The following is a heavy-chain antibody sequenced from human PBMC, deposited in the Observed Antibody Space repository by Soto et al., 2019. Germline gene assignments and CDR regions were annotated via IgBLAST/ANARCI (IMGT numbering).Heavy chain of an antibody. CDR3: ARDIGSSSSWPYY. D-gene: IGHD6-13*01. CDR1: GFTFRSFS. V-gene: IGHV3-64*01. Sequence: GGAPRPSCSAPGFTFRSFSLPLVPPAPGKGLEYVSAISSNGGSTYYANSVKGRFTISRDNSKNTLYLQMGSLRAEDMAVYYCARDIGSSSSWPYYWGQGTLVTVSS. CDR2: ISSNGGST. J-gene: IGHJ4*02.